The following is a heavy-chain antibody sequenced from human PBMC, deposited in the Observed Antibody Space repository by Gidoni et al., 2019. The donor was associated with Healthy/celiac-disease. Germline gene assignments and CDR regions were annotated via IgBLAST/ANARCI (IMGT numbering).Heavy chain of an antibody. V-gene: IGHV3-74*01. CDR1: GFTFSSYW. Sequence: EVQLVESGGGLVQPGGSLRLSCAPSGFTFSSYWMHWVRQAPGKGLVWVSRINSDGSSTSYADSVKGRFTSSRDNAKNTLYLQMNSLRAEDTAVYYCATLLRPGREGPGWFDPWGQGTLVTVSS. D-gene: IGHD1-26*01. CDR2: INSDGSST. CDR3: ATLLRPGREGPGWFDP. J-gene: IGHJ5*02.